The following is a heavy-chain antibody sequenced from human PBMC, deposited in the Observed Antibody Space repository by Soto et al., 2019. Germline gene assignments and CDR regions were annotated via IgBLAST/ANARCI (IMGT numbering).Heavy chain of an antibody. V-gene: IGHV1-69*01. CDR2: IIPIFGTA. CDR1: GGTFSSYA. Sequence: QVQLVQSGAEVKKPGSSVKVSCKASGGTFSSYAISWVRQAPGQGLKWMGGIIPIFGTANYAQKFQGRVTITADESTSTAYMELSSLRSEDTAVYYCARVSCSSTSCYTGHYFDYWGQGTLVTVSS. J-gene: IGHJ4*02. D-gene: IGHD2-2*02. CDR3: ARVSCSSTSCYTGHYFDY.